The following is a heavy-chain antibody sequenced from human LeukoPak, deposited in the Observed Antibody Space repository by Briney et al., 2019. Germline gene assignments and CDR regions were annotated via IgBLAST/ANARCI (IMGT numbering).Heavy chain of an antibody. CDR2: IYYSGST. CDR1: GGSISSGGYY. CDR3: AKDLYGSDWYNYFDP. J-gene: IGHJ5*02. Sequence: SQTLSLTCTVSGGSISSGGYYWSWIRQHPGKGLEWIGYIYYSGSTYYNPSLKSRVTISVDTSENQFSLKLSSVTAADTAVYHCAKDLYGSDWYNYFDPWGQGALVTVSS. D-gene: IGHD6-19*01. V-gene: IGHV4-31*03.